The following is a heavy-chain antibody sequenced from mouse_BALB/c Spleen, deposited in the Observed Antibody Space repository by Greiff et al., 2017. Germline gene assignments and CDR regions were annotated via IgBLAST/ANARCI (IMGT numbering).Heavy chain of an antibody. Sequence: DVKLQESGAELVRPGALVKLSCKASGFNIKDYYMHWVKQRPEQGLEWIVWIDPENGKNIYDPKFQGKASITADTSSTTAYLQLSSLTSEDTAVYYCARGYDAWFADWGQGTLVTVSA. D-gene: IGHD2-14*01. J-gene: IGHJ3*01. CDR3: ARGYDAWFAD. CDR2: IDPENGKN. CDR1: GFNIKDYY. V-gene: IGHV14-1*02.